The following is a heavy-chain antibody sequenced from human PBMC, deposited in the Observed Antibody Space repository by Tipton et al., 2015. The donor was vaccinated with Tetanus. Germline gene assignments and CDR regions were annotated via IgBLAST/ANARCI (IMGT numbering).Heavy chain of an antibody. CDR3: AKDRQGGYYLGYFDY. V-gene: IGHV3-30*18. CDR1: GFTFSSYG. D-gene: IGHD3-22*01. CDR2: ISYDGSNK. Sequence: CAASGFTFSSYGMHWVRQAPGKGLEWVAVISYDGSNKYYADSVKGRFTISRDNSKNTLYLQMNSLRAEDTAVYYCAKDRQGGYYLGYFDYWGQGTLVTVSS. J-gene: IGHJ4*02.